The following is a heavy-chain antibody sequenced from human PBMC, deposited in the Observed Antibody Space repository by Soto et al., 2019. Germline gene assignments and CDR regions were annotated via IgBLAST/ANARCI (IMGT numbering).Heavy chain of an antibody. CDR3: ARWCMLHNYYYYGMDV. J-gene: IGHJ6*02. D-gene: IGHD2-8*02. CDR1: GGSFSGYY. V-gene: IGHV4-34*01. CDR2: INHSGST. Sequence: QVQLQQWGAGLLKPSETLSLTCAVYGGSFSGYYWSWIRQPPGKGLEWIGEINHSGSTNYNPSLKSRVTISVDTSKNQFSLKLSSVTAADTAVYYCARWCMLHNYYYYGMDVWGQGTTVTVSS.